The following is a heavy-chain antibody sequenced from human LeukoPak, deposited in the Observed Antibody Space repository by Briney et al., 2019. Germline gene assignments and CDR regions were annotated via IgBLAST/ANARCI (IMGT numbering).Heavy chain of an antibody. Sequence: PGGSLRLSCAASGFTLKNHAMSWVRQAPGKGLEWVSAISGSGVSTYYRESVKGRFTISRDNSKNTVYLQMNSLRAEDTAIYYCAKDYGDNIFYFDYWGQGTLVTVSS. J-gene: IGHJ4*02. CDR1: GFTLKNHA. D-gene: IGHD4-17*01. CDR3: AKDYGDNIFYFDY. CDR2: ISGSGVST. V-gene: IGHV3-23*01.